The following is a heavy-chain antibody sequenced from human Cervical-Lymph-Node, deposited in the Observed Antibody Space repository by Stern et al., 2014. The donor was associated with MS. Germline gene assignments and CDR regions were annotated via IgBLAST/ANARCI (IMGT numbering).Heavy chain of an antibody. Sequence: VQLVESGAEVKKPGSSVKVSCKASGGTFSSYAISWVRQAPGQGLEWMGGISPIFGTANYAQKFQGRVTITAAPSTSTAYMKLSSLRSEDTAVYYCARTYYYDSSGYYYDYWGQGTLVTVSS. D-gene: IGHD3-22*01. V-gene: IGHV1-69*01. CDR3: ARTYYYDSSGYYYDY. CDR2: ISPIFGTA. J-gene: IGHJ4*02. CDR1: GGTFSSYA.